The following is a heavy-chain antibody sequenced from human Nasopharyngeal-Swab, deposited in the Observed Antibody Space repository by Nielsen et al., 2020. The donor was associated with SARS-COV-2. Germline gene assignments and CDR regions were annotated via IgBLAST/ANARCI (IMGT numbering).Heavy chain of an antibody. CDR3: ARVAAVAGTGAEYYFDY. CDR1: GGSISSYY. CDR2: IYTSGSA. J-gene: IGHJ4*02. Sequence: GSLGLSCTVSGGSISSYYWSWIRQPAGKGLEWIGRIYTSGSANYNPSLKSRVTMSVDTSKNQFSLKLSSVTAADTAVYYCARVAAVAGTGAEYYFDYWGQGTLVTVSS. D-gene: IGHD6-19*01. V-gene: IGHV4-4*07.